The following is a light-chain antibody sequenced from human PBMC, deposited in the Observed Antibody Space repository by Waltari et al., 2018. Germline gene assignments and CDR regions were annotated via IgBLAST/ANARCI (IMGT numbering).Light chain of an antibody. CDR1: AGDVGTYNL. CDR3: SSYAGSSTWV. V-gene: IGLV2-23*01. CDR2: QAD. Sequence: QPALTQPASVSGSPGQSITISCSGTAGDVGTYNLVSWYQHYPGKAPKLILYQADRRPSGISSRCAGSKSRNTASLTISGLHAEDEAEYHCSSYAGSSTWVFGGGTKLTVL. J-gene: IGLJ3*02.